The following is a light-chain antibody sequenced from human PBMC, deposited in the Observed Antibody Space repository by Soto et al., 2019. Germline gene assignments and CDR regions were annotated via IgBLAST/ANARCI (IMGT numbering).Light chain of an antibody. V-gene: IGKV1-5*03. Sequence: DIQMTQSPSTLSVSVGDRVTITCRASQSFTTWLAWYQQKPGKAPKLLIYRTSTLNNGVPSRFSGSGSGTEFTLTITNLQPDAFAAYYCQEYSRYPYTFGQGTKMEIK. CDR1: QSFTTW. CDR3: QEYSRYPYT. J-gene: IGKJ2*01. CDR2: RTS.